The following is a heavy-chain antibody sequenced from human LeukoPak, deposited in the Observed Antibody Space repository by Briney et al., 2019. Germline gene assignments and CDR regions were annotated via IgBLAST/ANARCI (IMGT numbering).Heavy chain of an antibody. J-gene: IGHJ4*02. CDR3: TRTIRLAYCGGDCYSPFDY. V-gene: IGHV3-49*03. CDR1: GFTFGDYA. CDR2: IRSKAYGGTT. D-gene: IGHD2-21*02. Sequence: GRSLRLSCTASGFTFGDYAMGWFRQAPGKGLEWVGFIRSKAYGGTTEYAASVKGRFTISRDDSKSIAYLQMNSLKTEDTAVYYCTRTIRLAYCGGDCYSPFDYWGQGTLVTVSS.